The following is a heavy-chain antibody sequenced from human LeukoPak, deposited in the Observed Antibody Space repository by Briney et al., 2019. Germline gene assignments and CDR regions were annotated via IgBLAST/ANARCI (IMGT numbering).Heavy chain of an antibody. D-gene: IGHD3-22*01. CDR1: GFTFSSHS. Sequence: GGSLRLSCAASGFTFSSHSMTWVRQAPGKGLEWVSAISGSGGSTYYADSVKGRFTISRDNSKNTLYLQMNSLRAEDTAVYYCARASIYDSSGYYYFDYWGQGTLVTVSS. CDR2: ISGSGGST. CDR3: ARASIYDSSGYYYFDY. J-gene: IGHJ4*02. V-gene: IGHV3-23*01.